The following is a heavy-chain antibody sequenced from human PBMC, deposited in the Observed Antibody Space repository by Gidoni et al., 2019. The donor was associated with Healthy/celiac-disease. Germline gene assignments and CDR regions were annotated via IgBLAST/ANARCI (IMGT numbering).Heavy chain of an antibody. CDR3: ARDADYGGNSEYYYGMDV. Sequence: QVQLVQSGAEVKKPGSSVTVSCQASGGTFSSYAISWVRQAPGQGLEWMGGIIPIFGTANDAQKFKGRVTITADESASTAYMELSSLRSEETAGYYCARDADYGGNSEYYYGMDVWGQGTTVTVSS. CDR2: IIPIFGTA. V-gene: IGHV1-69*01. CDR1: GGTFSSYA. D-gene: IGHD4-17*01. J-gene: IGHJ6*02.